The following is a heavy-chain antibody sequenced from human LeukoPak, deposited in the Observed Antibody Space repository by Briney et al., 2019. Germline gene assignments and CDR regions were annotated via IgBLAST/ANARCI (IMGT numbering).Heavy chain of an antibody. D-gene: IGHD3-10*01. V-gene: IGHV4-39*01. J-gene: IGHJ4*02. CDR3: ASQYYYGSGSYYKGPLDY. CDR2: IYYSGST. CDR1: GGSISSSSYY. Sequence: PSETLSLTCTVSGGSISSSSYYWGWIRQPPGKGLEWIGSIYYSGSTYYNPSLKSRVTISVDTSKNQFSLKLSSVTAADTAVYYCASQYYYGSGSYYKGPLDYWGQGTLVTVSS.